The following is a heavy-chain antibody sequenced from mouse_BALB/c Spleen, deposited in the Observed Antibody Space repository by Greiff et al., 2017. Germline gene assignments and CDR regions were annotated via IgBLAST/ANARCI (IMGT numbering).Heavy chain of an antibody. CDR1: GYTFTDYA. CDR3: AREDGNYFDY. D-gene: IGHD2-1*01. CDR2: ISTYYGDA. Sequence: QVQLKESGAELVRPGVSVKISCKGSGYTFTDYAMHWVKQSHAKSLEWIGVISTYYGDASYNQKFKGKATMTVDKSSSTAYMELARLTSEDSAIYYCAREDGNYFDYWGQGTTLTVSS. V-gene: IGHV1S137*01. J-gene: IGHJ2*01.